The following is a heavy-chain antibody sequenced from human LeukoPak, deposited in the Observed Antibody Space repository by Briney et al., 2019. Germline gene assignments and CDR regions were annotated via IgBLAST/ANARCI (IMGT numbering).Heavy chain of an antibody. CDR1: GFTFSSYS. J-gene: IGHJ4*02. CDR2: ISSSSSYI. D-gene: IGHD6-13*01. Sequence: GGSLRLSCAASGFTFSSYSMNWVRQAPGKGLEWVSSISSSSSYIYYADSVKGRFTISRDNAKNSLYLQMNSLRAEDTAVYYCARVVGSSWFLFDYWGQGTLVTVSS. CDR3: ARVVGSSWFLFDY. V-gene: IGHV3-21*01.